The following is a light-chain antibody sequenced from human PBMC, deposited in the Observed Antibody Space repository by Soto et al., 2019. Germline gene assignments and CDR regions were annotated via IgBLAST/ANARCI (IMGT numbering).Light chain of an antibody. CDR3: QQYNDCPPIT. CDR2: YAS. J-gene: IGKJ5*01. V-gene: IGKV3-15*01. CDR1: QSVSNN. Sequence: EIMMTQSPATLSVSPGERATLSCRASQSVSNNLAWYQQKPGQAPRLLIYYASTRATGIPVRFSGSGYGTQFTLSISSLQSEDFALYYYQQYNDCPPITFGQGTRLELK.